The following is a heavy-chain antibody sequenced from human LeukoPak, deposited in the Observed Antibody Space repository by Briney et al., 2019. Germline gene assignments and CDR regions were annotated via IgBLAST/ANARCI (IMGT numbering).Heavy chain of an antibody. D-gene: IGHD5-12*01. CDR3: ARAEAYSGYGDC. CDR1: GYTFTGYY. CDR2: MNPDSGNT. J-gene: IGHJ4*02. V-gene: IGHV1-8*02. Sequence: GASVKVSCKASGYTFTGYYMHWVRQAPGQGLEWMGWMNPDSGNTGYAQKFQGRVTMTKDTSISTAYMELSSLRSEDTAVYYCARAEAYSGYGDCWGQGTLVTVSS.